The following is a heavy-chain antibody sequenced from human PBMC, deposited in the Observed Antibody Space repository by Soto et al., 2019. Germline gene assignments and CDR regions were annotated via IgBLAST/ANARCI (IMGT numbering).Heavy chain of an antibody. CDR1: GFTFSTNL. CDR2: INSDGTTA. V-gene: IGHV3-74*01. D-gene: IGHD3-10*01. CDR3: AKDGEGVANFDY. J-gene: IGHJ4*02. Sequence: GSLRLSCAASGFTFSTNLMHWVRQGPGKGLVWVSRINSDGTTAAYADSVQGRFTISRDNAKNTLYLHMTSLRGEDTAVYYCAKDGEGVANFDYWGQGTLVTVSS.